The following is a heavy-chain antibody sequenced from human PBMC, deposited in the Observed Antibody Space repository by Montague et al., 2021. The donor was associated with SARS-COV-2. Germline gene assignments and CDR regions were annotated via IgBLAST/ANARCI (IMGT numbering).Heavy chain of an antibody. CDR1: GGSFSGYY. CDR3: SRALPVTTFFYSYYGMDV. J-gene: IGHJ6*02. V-gene: IGHV4-34*01. CDR2: INHIGST. D-gene: IGHD4-17*01. Sequence: SETLSLTCAVYGGSFSGYYLCWIRQPPGKGLEWIGEINHIGSTNYNPSLKSRVTISVDTSKNQFSLELSSVTAADTAVYYCSRALPVTTFFYSYYGMDVWGQGTTVTVSS.